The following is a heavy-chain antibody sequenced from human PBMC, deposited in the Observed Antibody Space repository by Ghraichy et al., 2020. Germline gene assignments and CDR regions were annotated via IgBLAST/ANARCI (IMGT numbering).Heavy chain of an antibody. J-gene: IGHJ6*03. CDR3: AKTRSYYSYMDV. CDR1: GASVSSNNYY. V-gene: IGHV4-61*02. CDR2: IYSTGNT. Sequence: SLNISCTVSGASVSSNNYYWTWIRQPAGKGLEWLGRIYSTGNTNYNPSLQSRVTISLDTSKNQFSLKLSSVTAADTAVYYCAKTRSYYSYMDVWGNETTVTVSS.